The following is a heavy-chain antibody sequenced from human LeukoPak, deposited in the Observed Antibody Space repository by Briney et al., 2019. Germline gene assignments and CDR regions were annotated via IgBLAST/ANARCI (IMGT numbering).Heavy chain of an antibody. CDR2: MNPNSGNT. V-gene: IGHV1-8*01. D-gene: IGHD2-2*01. CDR1: GYTFTSYD. J-gene: IGHJ6*02. Sequence: ASVKVSCKASGYTFTSYDINWVRQATGQGLEWMGWMNPNSGNTGYAQKFQGRVTMTRNTSISTAYMELSSLRSEDTAVYYCARLYCSSTSCCIAYYYGMDVWGQGTTVTVSS. CDR3: ARLYCSSTSCCIAYYYGMDV.